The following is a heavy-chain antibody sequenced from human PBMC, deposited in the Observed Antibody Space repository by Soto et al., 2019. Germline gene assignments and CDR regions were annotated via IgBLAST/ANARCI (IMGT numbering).Heavy chain of an antibody. CDR3: ARDQIAVAGTIFDY. V-gene: IGHV1-3*01. J-gene: IGHJ4*02. Sequence: ASVKVSCKASGYTFTSYAMHWVRQAPGQRLEWMGWINAGNGNTKYSQKFQGRVTITRDTSASTAYMELSSLRSEDTAVYYCARDQIAVAGTIFDYWGQGTLVTVSS. CDR1: GYTFTSYA. D-gene: IGHD6-19*01. CDR2: INAGNGNT.